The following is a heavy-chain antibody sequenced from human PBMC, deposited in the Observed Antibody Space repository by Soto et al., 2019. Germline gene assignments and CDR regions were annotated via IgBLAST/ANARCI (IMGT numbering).Heavy chain of an antibody. D-gene: IGHD1-26*01. Sequence: QVQLVQSGAEVKKPGSSVKVSCKASGGTFSSSTIKWVRQAPGQGLEWMGRIIAILGIANYAQKFQGRVTITADKSTSTAYMELSSLRSEDTAVYYCARDLLDGSYNFVCWGQGTLVTVSS. V-gene: IGHV1-69*08. J-gene: IGHJ4*02. CDR3: ARDLLDGSYNFVC. CDR1: GGTFSSST. CDR2: IIAILGIA.